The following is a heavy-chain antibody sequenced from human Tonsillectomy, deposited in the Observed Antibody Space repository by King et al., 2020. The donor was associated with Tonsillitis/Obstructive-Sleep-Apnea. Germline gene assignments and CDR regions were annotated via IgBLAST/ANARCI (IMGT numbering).Heavy chain of an antibody. D-gene: IGHD6-6*01. CDR2: IYYSWST. CDR1: GGSVSGGGYY. Sequence: QLQESGPGLVKPSETLSLTCTVSGGSVSGGGYYLGRIRQPPGTGLEWIGDIYYSWSTKYNPSLRSRGTISVDTSKNHFSLKLTSVTAADTAMYYCARTVSSASRVFDYWGQGTLVTVSS. V-gene: IGHV4-61*03. J-gene: IGHJ4*02. CDR3: ARTVSSASRVFDY.